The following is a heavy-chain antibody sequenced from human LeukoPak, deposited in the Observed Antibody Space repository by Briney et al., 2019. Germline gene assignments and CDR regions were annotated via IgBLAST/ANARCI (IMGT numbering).Heavy chain of an antibody. D-gene: IGHD3-10*01. J-gene: IGHJ4*02. CDR1: GFIFSNYW. Sequence: GGSQRLSCVASGFIFSNYWMSWVRQAPGKGLEWVANTHGSEKYYVDSVKGRFTISRDNAKNSLYLQMNSLRAEDTAMYYCARETPYGSLTFDYWGQGTLVTVSS. CDR2: THGSEK. V-gene: IGHV3-7*03. CDR3: ARETPYGSLTFDY.